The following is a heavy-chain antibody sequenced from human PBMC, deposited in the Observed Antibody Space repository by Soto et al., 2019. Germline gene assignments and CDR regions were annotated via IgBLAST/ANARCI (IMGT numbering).Heavy chain of an antibody. Sequence: SETLSLTCTVSGGSISSGDYYWSWIRQHPGKGLEWIGYIYYSGSTYYNPSLKSRVTISVDTSKNQFSLKLSSVTAADTAVYYCARAHYYKVGSGGHFDSWGQGTLVTVSS. CDR1: GGSISSGDYY. J-gene: IGHJ4*02. V-gene: IGHV4-31*03. CDR2: IYYSGST. CDR3: ARAHYYKVGSGGHFDS. D-gene: IGHD3-22*01.